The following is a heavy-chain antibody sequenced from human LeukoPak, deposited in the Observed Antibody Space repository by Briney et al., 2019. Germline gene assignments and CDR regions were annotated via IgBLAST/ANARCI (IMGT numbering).Heavy chain of an antibody. J-gene: IGHJ4*02. V-gene: IGHV3-74*01. CDR3: ARLYSYAYDY. Sequence: PGGSLRLSCTASGFTFSGYWMHWGRQAPGEGLGWVSRINSDDSSTRYADSVKGRFTISRDNAKNTVYLQMNSLRAEDTAMYYCARLYSYAYDYWGQGTLVTVSS. CDR2: INSDDSST. CDR1: GFTFSGYW. D-gene: IGHD3-16*01.